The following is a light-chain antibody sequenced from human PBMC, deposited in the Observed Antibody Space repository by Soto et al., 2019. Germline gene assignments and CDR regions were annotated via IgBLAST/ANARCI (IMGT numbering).Light chain of an antibody. CDR1: QSVNKNF. Sequence: IVLTQSPGTLSFSPGGRATLSCGASQSVNKNFLAWYQQKTGQAPRLLIYGASSRATGVPDRFSGSGSGTDFTLTISRLEPGDFAVYYCQQYGTPLFTFGPGTKVDIK. V-gene: IGKV3-20*01. J-gene: IGKJ3*01. CDR3: QQYGTPLFT. CDR2: GAS.